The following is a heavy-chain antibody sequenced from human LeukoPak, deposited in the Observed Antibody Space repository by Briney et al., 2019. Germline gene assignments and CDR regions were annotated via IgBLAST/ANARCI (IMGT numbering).Heavy chain of an antibody. CDR3: ARFSSGPDPDAFDI. D-gene: IGHD3-22*01. CDR2: INHSGST. V-gene: IGHV4-34*01. CDR1: GGSFSGYY. Sequence: KPSETLSLTCAVYGGSFSGYYWSWIRQPPGKGLEWIGEINHSGSTNYNPSLKSRVTISVDTSKNQFSLKLSSVTAADTAVYYCARFSSGPDPDAFDIWGQGTMVTVSS. J-gene: IGHJ3*02.